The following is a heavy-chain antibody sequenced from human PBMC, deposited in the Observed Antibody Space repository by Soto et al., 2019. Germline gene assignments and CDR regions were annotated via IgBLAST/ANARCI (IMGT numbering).Heavy chain of an antibody. Sequence: QVQLVQSGAEVKKPGASVKVSCKASGYTFTNYYMHWVRQAPGQGLEWMGIIDPSGGSTTYAQKFQGRVSMTRDTSTSTVYMELSSLRSEDTAVYYCARDREYSYNFEGFDPWGQGTLVTVSS. V-gene: IGHV1-46*01. D-gene: IGHD5-18*01. J-gene: IGHJ5*02. CDR3: ARDREYSYNFEGFDP. CDR1: GYTFTNYY. CDR2: IDPSGGST.